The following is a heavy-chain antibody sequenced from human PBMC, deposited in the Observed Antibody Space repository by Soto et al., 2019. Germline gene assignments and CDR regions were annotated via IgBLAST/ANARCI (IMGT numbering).Heavy chain of an antibody. J-gene: IGHJ4*02. CDR1: GGSISSSSYY. D-gene: IGHD3-16*02. CDR3: ARYPSYRPHFDY. CDR2: IYYSGST. Sequence: PSETLSLTCNVSGGSISSSSYYWGWIRQNPGKGQEWIGSIYYSGSTYYNPSLKSRVTISVDTSKNQFSLKLSSVTAADTAVYYCARYPSYRPHFDYWGQGTLVTVSS. V-gene: IGHV4-39*01.